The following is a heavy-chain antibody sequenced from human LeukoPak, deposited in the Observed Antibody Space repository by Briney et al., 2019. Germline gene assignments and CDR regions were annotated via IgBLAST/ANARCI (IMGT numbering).Heavy chain of an antibody. V-gene: IGHV1-24*01. CDR1: GYTFSTYYY. CDR2: FDPEDGET. J-gene: IGHJ4*02. CDR3: ALGSTVTAVLFDY. D-gene: IGHD4-17*01. Sequence: ASVKVSCKASGYTFSTYYYIHWVRQAPGQGLEWMGGFDPEDGETIYAQKFQGRVTMTEDTSTDTAYMELSSLRSEDTAVYYCALGSTVTAVLFDYWGQGTLVTVSS.